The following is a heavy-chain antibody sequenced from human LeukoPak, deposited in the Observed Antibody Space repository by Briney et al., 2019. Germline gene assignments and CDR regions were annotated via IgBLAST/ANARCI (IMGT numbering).Heavy chain of an antibody. CDR3: ARAYGSGSYSLWAFDI. CDR2: ISSSSSYI. Sequence: GGSLRLSCAASGFTFSSYSMNWVRQAPGKGLEWVSSISSSSSYIYYADSVKGRFTISRDNAKNSLYLQMNGLRAEDTAVYYCARAYGSGSYSLWAFDIWGQGTMVTVSS. V-gene: IGHV3-21*01. D-gene: IGHD3-10*01. CDR1: GFTFSSYS. J-gene: IGHJ3*02.